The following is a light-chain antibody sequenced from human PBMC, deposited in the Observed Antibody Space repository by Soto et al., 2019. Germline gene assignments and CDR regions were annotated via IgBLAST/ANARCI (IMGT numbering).Light chain of an antibody. J-gene: IGLJ2*01. CDR2: DVS. CDR3: SSYTSSSTVV. V-gene: IGLV2-14*03. CDR1: SSDVGGFNF. Sequence: QSALTQPASVSGSPGQSITISCTGTSSDVGGFNFVSWYQHHPDKAPKLMIYDVSNRPSGVSNRFSGSKSGNTASLTISGLQPEEEAEYSCSSYTSSSTVVFGGGTKLTVL.